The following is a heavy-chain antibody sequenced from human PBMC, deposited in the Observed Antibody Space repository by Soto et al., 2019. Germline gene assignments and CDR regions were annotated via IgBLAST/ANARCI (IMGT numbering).Heavy chain of an antibody. Sequence: SVKVSCKASGGTFSSYAISWVRQAPGQGLEWMGGIIPIFGTANYAQKFQGRVTITADKSTSTAYMELSSLRSEDTAVYYCARASHIVVVTAICAFDIWGQGTMVTVSS. D-gene: IGHD2-21*02. CDR1: GGTFSSYA. J-gene: IGHJ3*02. CDR2: IIPIFGTA. CDR3: ARASHIVVVTAICAFDI. V-gene: IGHV1-69*06.